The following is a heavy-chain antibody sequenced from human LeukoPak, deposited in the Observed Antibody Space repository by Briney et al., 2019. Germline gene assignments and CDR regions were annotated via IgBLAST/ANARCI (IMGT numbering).Heavy chain of an antibody. CDR3: ARDPEFSYGYYFDY. V-gene: IGHV3-48*03. CDR2: ISGNGSPI. Sequence: GGSLRLSCAACGFTFRSYEMNWVRQAPGKGLEWVSYISGNGSPIYYADSVKGRFTISRDNSKNSLFLQLNSLRADDTAVYYCARDPEFSYGYYFDYWGQGTLVTVSS. D-gene: IGHD5-18*01. J-gene: IGHJ4*02. CDR1: GFTFRSYE.